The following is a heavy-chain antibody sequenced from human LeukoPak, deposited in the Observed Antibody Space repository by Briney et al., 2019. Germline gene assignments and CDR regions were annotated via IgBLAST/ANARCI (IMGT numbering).Heavy chain of an antibody. CDR3: ARDLDDGVCSGGSCYSAIGFDY. J-gene: IGHJ4*02. CDR1: GFTFSSYS. V-gene: IGHV3-21*01. CDR2: ISSSSRYI. Sequence: PGGSLSLSCAACGFTFSSYSMNWVRQAPGKGLEWVSSISSSSRYIYYADSVKGRFTISRDNAKNSLYLQMNSLRAEDTAVYYCARDLDDGVCSGGSCYSAIGFDYWGQGTLVTVSS. D-gene: IGHD2-15*01.